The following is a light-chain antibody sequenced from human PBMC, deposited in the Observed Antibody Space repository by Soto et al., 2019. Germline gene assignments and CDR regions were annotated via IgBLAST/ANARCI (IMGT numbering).Light chain of an antibody. CDR3: CSYAGSAVA. Sequence: QSALTQPASVSGSPGQSITISCTGTSSDVGSYNLVSWYQQHPGKAPKLMIYEGSKRPSGVSNRFSGSKSGNTASLTISGVQAEDEAEYYCCSYAGSAVAFGGGTKLTVI. CDR1: SSDVGSYNL. J-gene: IGLJ2*01. V-gene: IGLV2-23*01. CDR2: EGS.